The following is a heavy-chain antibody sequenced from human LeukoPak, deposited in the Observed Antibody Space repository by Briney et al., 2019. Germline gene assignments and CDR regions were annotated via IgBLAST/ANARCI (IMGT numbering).Heavy chain of an antibody. Sequence: GGSLRLSCAASGFTFSNAWMSWVRQAPGNGLEWVGRIKSKTDSGTTAYAAPVKGRFTISRDDSKTTLYLQMNSLKTEDTAVYYCTRVNYDSSGYYYGSRPPLYYFDYWGQGTLVTVSS. CDR2: IKSKTDSGTT. CDR3: TRVNYDSSGYYYGSRPPLYYFDY. CDR1: GFTFSNAW. V-gene: IGHV3-15*01. J-gene: IGHJ4*02. D-gene: IGHD3-22*01.